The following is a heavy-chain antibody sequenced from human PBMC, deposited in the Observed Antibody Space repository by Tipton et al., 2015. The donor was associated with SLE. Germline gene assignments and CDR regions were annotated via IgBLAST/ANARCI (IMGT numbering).Heavy chain of an antibody. V-gene: IGHV3-23*03. D-gene: IGHD3-22*01. CDR3: AKDSPSDYDSSGYYSDAFDI. CDR1: GFTFSSYA. Sequence: SLRLSCAASGFTFSSYAMSWVRQAPGKGLEWVSVIYSGGSTYYADSVKGRFTISRDNSKNTLYLQMNSLRAEDTAVYYCAKDSPSDYDSSGYYSDAFDIWGQGTMVTVSS. J-gene: IGHJ3*02. CDR2: IYSGGST.